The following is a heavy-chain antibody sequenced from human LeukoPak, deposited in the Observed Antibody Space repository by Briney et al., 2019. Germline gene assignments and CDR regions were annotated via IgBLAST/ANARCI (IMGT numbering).Heavy chain of an antibody. CDR2: ISSSSSYI. D-gene: IGHD3-9*01. CDR1: GFTFSSYS. Sequence: GGSLRLSCAASGFTFSSYSMNWVRQAPGRGLEWVSSISSSSSYIYYADSVKGRFTISRDNAKNSLYLQMNSLRAEDTAVYYCARGAYDILTGYYQEYYYYYGMDVWGQGTTVTVSS. V-gene: IGHV3-21*01. CDR3: ARGAYDILTGYYQEYYYYYGMDV. J-gene: IGHJ6*02.